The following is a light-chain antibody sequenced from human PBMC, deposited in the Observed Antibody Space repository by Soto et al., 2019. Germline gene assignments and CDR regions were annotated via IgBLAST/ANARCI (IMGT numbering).Light chain of an antibody. CDR3: QQYGSSPNT. V-gene: IGKV3-20*01. J-gene: IGKJ2*01. CDR2: GAS. Sequence: EIVLTQSPGTLSLSPGERATLSCRASQSVSSSYLAWYQQKPGQAPRLLIYGASSRATGIPDRFSGSGSGTDFTLTISRLEPEDYAVYYCQQYGSSPNTFGQGTTLEIQ. CDR1: QSVSSSY.